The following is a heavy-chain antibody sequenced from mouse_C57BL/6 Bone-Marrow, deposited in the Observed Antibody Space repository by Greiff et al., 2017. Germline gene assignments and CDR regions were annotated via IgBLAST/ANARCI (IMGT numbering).Heavy chain of an antibody. J-gene: IGHJ4*01. CDR2: IDPSDSYT. CDR1: GYTFTSYW. D-gene: IGHD2-3*01. CDR3: ARMVTTGVYYAMDY. Sequence: QVQLQQPGAELVKPGASVKLSCKASGYTFTSYWMQWVKQRPGQGLEWIGKIDPSDSYTNYNQQFKGKAKLTVETSSSTAYMQLSSLTSEYSAVYYCARMVTTGVYYAMDYWGQGTSVTVSS. V-gene: IGHV1-50*01.